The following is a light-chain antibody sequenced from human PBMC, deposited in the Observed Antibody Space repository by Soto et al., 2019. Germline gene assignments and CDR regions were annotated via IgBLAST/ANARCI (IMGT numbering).Light chain of an antibody. J-gene: IGLJ2*01. Sequence: QSVLTQPPSVSGTPGQRVIISCSGSSSNIGTNPVNWYQQLPGTSPKLLIFDNNQRPSGVPDRFSGSKSVTSASLAISGLQSEDESNYYCASSKVSLNEVVFGGGTKLTVL. V-gene: IGLV1-44*01. CDR3: ASSKVSLNEVV. CDR2: DNN. CDR1: SSNIGTNP.